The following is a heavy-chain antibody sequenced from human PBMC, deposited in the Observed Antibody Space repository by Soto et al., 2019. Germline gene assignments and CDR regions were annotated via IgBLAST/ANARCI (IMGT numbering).Heavy chain of an antibody. V-gene: IGHV1-18*04. J-gene: IGHJ4*02. D-gene: IGHD5-18*01. CDR3: ARDRGYSYGTPFDY. CDR1: GYTFTSYG. Sequence: QGQLVQAGAEVKKPGASVKVSCKASGYTFTSYGISWVRQAPGQGLEWKGGISAYNGDTNYAQKLQGRVTLTTDTSTSTAYMELRSLRSDDTAVYYCARDRGYSYGTPFDYWGQVTLVTVSS. CDR2: ISAYNGDT.